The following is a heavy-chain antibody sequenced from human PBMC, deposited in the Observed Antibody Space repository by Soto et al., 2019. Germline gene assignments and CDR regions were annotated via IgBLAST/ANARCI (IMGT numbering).Heavy chain of an antibody. J-gene: IGHJ4*02. V-gene: IGHV4-31*03. CDR3: ARGNNGDNLFDY. D-gene: IGHD4-17*01. CDR2: IYYSGTT. CDR1: GDSIHNAAYY. Sequence: QVQLQESGPGLVKPSQTLSLTCTVSGDSIHNAAYYWTWIRQFPGEGLEWIGYIYYSGTTTYNPSLKSRVTISLDTSNNQFSLKLSSVTAADTAVYYRARGNNGDNLFDYWGQGILVTVSS.